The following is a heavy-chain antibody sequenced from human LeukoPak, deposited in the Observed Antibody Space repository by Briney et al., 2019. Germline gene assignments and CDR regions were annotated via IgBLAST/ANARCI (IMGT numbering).Heavy chain of an antibody. CDR2: IYPGDSDT. CDR1: GYNFTIYW. CDR3: ARQSPHYYDSSGFPDY. J-gene: IGHJ4*02. V-gene: IGHV5-51*01. Sequence: GESLKISCKGSGYNFTIYWIGWVRQMPGKGLEWMGIIYPGDSDTRYSPSFQGQVTISADKSISTAYLQWSSLKASDTAMYYCARQSPHYYDSSGFPDYWGQGTLVTVSS. D-gene: IGHD3-22*01.